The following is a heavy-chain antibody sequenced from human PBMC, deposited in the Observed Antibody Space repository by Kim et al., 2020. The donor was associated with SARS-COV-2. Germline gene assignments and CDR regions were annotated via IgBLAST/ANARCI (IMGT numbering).Heavy chain of an antibody. J-gene: IGHJ4*02. D-gene: IGHD6-13*01. V-gene: IGHV3-33*06. CDR3: AKGIAMGAAEYYFDY. Sequence: DSVKGPFTHSRDNSKNTLYLQMNSLRAEDTAVYYCAKGIAMGAAEYYFDYWGQGTLVTVSS.